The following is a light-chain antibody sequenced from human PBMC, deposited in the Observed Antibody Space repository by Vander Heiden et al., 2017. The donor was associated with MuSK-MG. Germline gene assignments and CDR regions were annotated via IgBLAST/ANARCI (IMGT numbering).Light chain of an antibody. V-gene: IGKV2D-29*01. CDR1: QTLLFSDGKTY. Sequence: DIVITQTPLSLSATPRQSASISCQSTQTLLFSDGKTYLSWYLQKPGQPPRLLIYEVSNRFTGVPDRFSGSGSGTDFTLKISSVEPEDVGVYYCKQSVNLRLTFGGGTKVEIK. CDR3: KQSVNLRLT. J-gene: IGKJ4*01. CDR2: EVS.